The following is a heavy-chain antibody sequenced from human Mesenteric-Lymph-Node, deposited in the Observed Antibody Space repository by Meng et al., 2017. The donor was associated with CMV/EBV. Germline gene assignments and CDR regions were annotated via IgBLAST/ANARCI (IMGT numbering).Heavy chain of an antibody. D-gene: IGHD6-13*01. CDR3: ARGVEAAAAPFDY. Sequence: KASGGTFSSYAISWVRQAPGQGLEWMGGIIPIFGTANYAQKFQGRVTITADKSTSTDYMELSSLRSEDTAVYYCARGVEAAAAPFDYWGQGTLVTVSS. J-gene: IGHJ4*02. V-gene: IGHV1-69*06. CDR2: IIPIFGTA. CDR1: GGTFSSYA.